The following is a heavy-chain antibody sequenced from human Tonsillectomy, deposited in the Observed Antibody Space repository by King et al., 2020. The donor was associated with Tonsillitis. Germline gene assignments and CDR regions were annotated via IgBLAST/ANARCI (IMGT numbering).Heavy chain of an antibody. V-gene: IGHV1-3*04. Sequence: QLVQSGAEVKKPGASVKVSCRASGYTFSHYAMHWVRQAPGHRFESMGWINTNSGDTKYSQNFQDRVTITRDTAATTVYMELKSLTSEDTAVYFCTRGGRGITMDDFFYYGLDVWGQGTTIIVSS. D-gene: IGHD3-10*01. J-gene: IGHJ6*02. CDR2: INTNSGDT. CDR1: GYTFSHYA. CDR3: TRGGRGITMDDFFYYGLDV.